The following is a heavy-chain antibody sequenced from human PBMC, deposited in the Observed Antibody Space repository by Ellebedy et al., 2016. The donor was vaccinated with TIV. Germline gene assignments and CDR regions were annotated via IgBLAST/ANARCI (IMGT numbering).Heavy chain of an antibody. CDR3: ARDHYYDSSGYYHFDY. CDR1: GGSFSDFY. J-gene: IGHJ4*02. V-gene: IGHV4-34*01. Sequence: MPSETLSLTCAVYGGSFSDFYWSWIRQTPGKGLEWIGEINHLGSTTYNPSLNSRVTISLDTSKKQFSLKLSSVTAADTAVYYCARDHYYDSSGYYHFDYWGQGTLVTVSS. D-gene: IGHD3-22*01. CDR2: INHLGST.